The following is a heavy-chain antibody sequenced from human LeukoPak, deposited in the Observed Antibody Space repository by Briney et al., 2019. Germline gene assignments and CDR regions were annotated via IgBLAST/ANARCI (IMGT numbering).Heavy chain of an antibody. CDR2: IYYSGST. D-gene: IGHD4-23*01. CDR1: GGSISSSSYY. V-gene: IGHV4-39*01. J-gene: IGHJ5*02. Sequence: SETLSLTCTVSGGSISSSSYYWGWIRQPPGEGLEWIGSIYYSGSTYYNPSLKSRVTISVDTSKNQFSLKLSSVTAADTAVYYCATYGGNPRGFDPWGQGTLVTVSS. CDR3: ATYGGNPRGFDP.